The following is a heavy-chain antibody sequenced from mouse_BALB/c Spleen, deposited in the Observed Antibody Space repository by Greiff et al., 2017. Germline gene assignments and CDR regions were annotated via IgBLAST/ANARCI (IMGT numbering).Heavy chain of an antibody. V-gene: IGHV1-80*01. CDR3: ARSRYEDFDY. Sequence: VQLQQSGAELVRPGSSVKISCKASGYAFSSYWMNWVKQRPGQGLEWIGQIYPGDGDTNYNGKFKGKATLTADKSSSTAYMQLSSLTSEDSAVYYCARSRYEDFDYWGQGTTLTVSS. CDR1: GYAFSSYW. CDR2: IYPGDGDT. D-gene: IGHD2-14*01. J-gene: IGHJ2*01.